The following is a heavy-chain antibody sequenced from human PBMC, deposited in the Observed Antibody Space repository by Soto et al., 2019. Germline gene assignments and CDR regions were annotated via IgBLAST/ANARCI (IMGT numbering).Heavy chain of an antibody. CDR2: VYHSGST. CDR1: GGSISTYY. J-gene: IGHJ6*02. CDR3: ARDGSPENYYSAAMDI. Sequence: QVQLQESGPGLVKPSETRSLTCTVSGGSISTYYWSWIRQSPGKGLEWIGYVYHSGSTNYNPSLKSRVTISVDTSKNQFSLRLTSVTAADTAVYYCARDGSPENYYSAAMDIWGQGTAVTVSS. D-gene: IGHD1-1*01. V-gene: IGHV4-59*01.